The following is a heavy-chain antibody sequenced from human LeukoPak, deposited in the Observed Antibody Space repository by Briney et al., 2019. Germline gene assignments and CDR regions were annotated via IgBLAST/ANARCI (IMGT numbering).Heavy chain of an antibody. CDR3: ARHGIAAAVDH. D-gene: IGHD6-13*01. Sequence: GEALEISWKGSGYNFTSYWIGLVRQVPGKGLEGMGIIYPGDSDTRYSPSFQGQVTISADKSISTAYLQWSSLKASDTAMYYCARHGIAAAVDHWGQGTLVTVSS. J-gene: IGHJ4*02. CDR2: IYPGDSDT. CDR1: GYNFTSYW. V-gene: IGHV5-51*01.